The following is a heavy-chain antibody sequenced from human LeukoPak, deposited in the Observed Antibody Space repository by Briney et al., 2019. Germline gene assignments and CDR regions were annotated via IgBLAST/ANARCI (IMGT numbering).Heavy chain of an antibody. CDR1: GITLSNYG. CDR3: AKRGVVIRVILVGFHKEAYYFDS. V-gene: IGHV3-23*01. Sequence: GSLRLSCAVSGITLSNYGMSWVRQAPGKGLEWVAGISDRGSRTNYADSVKGRFTISTDHPKSTLYLQMNSLRAEDTAVYFCAKRGVVIRVILVGFHKEAYYFDSWGQGALVTVSS. J-gene: IGHJ4*02. CDR2: ISDRGSRT. D-gene: IGHD3-22*01.